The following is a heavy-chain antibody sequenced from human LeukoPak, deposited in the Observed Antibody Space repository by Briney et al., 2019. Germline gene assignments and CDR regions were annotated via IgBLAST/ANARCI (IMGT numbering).Heavy chain of an antibody. J-gene: IGHJ4*02. Sequence: SVRVSCKASGGTFSSYAISWVRQAPGQGLEWMGRIIPIFGIANYAQKFQGRVTITADKSTSTAYMELSSLRSEDTAVYYCARGRRYYDSSGYRYYFDYWGQGTLVTVSS. V-gene: IGHV1-69*04. CDR3: ARGRRYYDSSGYRYYFDY. CDR2: IIPIFGIA. CDR1: GGTFSSYA. D-gene: IGHD3-22*01.